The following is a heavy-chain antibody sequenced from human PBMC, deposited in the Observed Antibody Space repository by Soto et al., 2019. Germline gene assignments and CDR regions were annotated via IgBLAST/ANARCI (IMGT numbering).Heavy chain of an antibody. CDR3: ECDPYYYPSGF. CDR1: GFRFSDHY. J-gene: IGHJ4*02. Sequence: GGSLRLSCAASGFRFSDHYMTWIRQAPGKGLEWVSKISGGGTTIYYADSVKGRFTVSRDNAKNSLYLQMNSLRAEDTAVYYCECDPYYYPSGFWGQGTLVTVS. V-gene: IGHV3-11*01. D-gene: IGHD3-10*01. CDR2: ISGGGTTI.